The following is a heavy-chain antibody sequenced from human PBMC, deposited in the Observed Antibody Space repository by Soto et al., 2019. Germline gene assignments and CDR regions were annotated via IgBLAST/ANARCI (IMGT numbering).Heavy chain of an antibody. CDR1: GGSLSSHY. V-gene: IGHV4-59*11. CDR2: IYNRGST. Sequence: PSETLSLTCTVSGGSLSSHYCSCDRQSLGKGLEWIGHIYNRGSTSYNPSLRSRSTISVDTSNNQFSLKLNSVTAADTAVYYCARDGREASGMDVWGQGTKVTVSS. CDR3: ARDGREASGMDV. D-gene: IGHD1-26*01. J-gene: IGHJ6*02.